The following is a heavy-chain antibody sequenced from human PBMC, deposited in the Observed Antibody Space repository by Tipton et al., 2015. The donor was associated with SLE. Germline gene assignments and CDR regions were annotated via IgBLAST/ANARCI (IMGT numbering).Heavy chain of an antibody. J-gene: IGHJ1*01. CDR2: IYYSGST. V-gene: IGHV4-59*01. D-gene: IGHD3-10*01. CDR3: ARVRGRGYFQH. Sequence: TLSLTCTVSGGSISSNYWSWIRQPPGKGLEWIGYIYYSGSTNYNPSLKSRVTISVDTSKNQFSLKLSSVTAADTAVYYCARVRGRGYFQHWGQGTLVTVSS. CDR1: GGSISSNY.